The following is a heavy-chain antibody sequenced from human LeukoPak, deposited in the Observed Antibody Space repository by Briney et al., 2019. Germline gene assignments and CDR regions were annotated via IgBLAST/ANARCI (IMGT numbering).Heavy chain of an antibody. V-gene: IGHV3-30*02. CDR2: IRYDGSNT. J-gene: IGHJ4*02. Sequence: GGSLRLSCAASGFTLRYGMHWVRQAPGKGLQWVAFIRYDGSNTYYTDSVKGRFTISRDNSKDTLYLQMNSLRVEDTAVYYCAKDRRDAYYFDYWGQGTLVSVSS. CDR1: GFTLRYG. CDR3: AKDRRDAYYFDY.